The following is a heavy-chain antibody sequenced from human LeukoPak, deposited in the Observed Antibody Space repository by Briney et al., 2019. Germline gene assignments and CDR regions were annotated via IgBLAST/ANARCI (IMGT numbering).Heavy chain of an antibody. V-gene: IGHV3-74*01. CDR2: ISADGSNT. Sequence: GGSLRLSCAASGFAFSSYWMNWVRQAPGKGLVWVSRISADGSNTIYADSVKGRFTISRDNAKNALFLQMNSLRVEDTAVYYCSRAGRDGYSTPWGHGTLVTVSS. J-gene: IGHJ5*02. CDR1: GFAFSSYW. CDR3: SRAGRDGYSTP. D-gene: IGHD5-12*01.